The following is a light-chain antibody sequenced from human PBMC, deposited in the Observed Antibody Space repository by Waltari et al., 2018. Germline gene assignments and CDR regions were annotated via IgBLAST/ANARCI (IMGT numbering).Light chain of an antibody. J-gene: IGKJ2*01. CDR2: GAS. CDR1: QSLGTN. V-gene: IGKV3-15*01. CDR3: QQYDSYVYT. Sequence: ETVMTQSPATLSVSPGGRATLSCRASQSLGTNLAWYQQKPGQAPRVLIYGASSRATGVPARFSGSGSGTDFTLTISSLQSEDFVVYYCQQYDSYVYTFGQGTKLEIK.